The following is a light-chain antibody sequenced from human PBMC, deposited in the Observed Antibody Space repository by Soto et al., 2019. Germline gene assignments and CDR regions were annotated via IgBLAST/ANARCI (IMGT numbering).Light chain of an antibody. CDR1: QSISSW. V-gene: IGKV1-5*01. J-gene: IGKJ1*01. Sequence: DIQMTQSPSTLSASVGDRVTITCRASQSISSWLAWYQQKPGKAPKLLIYGASTLESGVPSRFSGSGSGTDFTLTISSLQPEDFATYYCLQDYNYPRTFGQGTKVDIK. CDR3: LQDYNYPRT. CDR2: GAS.